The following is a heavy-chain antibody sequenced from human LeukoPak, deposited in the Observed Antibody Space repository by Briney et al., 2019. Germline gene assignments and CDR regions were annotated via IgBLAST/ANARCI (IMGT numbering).Heavy chain of an antibody. J-gene: IGHJ4*02. CDR3: ARDGYVWGSYRSITD. CDR1: GGSISSYY. V-gene: IGHV4-59*01. CDR2: IYYSGST. Sequence: SETLSLTCTVSGGSISSYYWSWIRQPPGKGLEWIGYIYYSGSTNYNPSLKSRVTISVDTSKNQFSLKLSSVTAADTAVYYCARDGYVWGSYRSITDWGQGTLVTVSS. D-gene: IGHD3-16*02.